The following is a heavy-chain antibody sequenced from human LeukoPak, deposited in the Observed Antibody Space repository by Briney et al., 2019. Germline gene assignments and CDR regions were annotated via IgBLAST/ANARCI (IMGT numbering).Heavy chain of an antibody. Sequence: PGGSLRLSCAASGFTFSSYAMSWVRQAPGKGLEWVSAISGSGGSTYYADSVKGRFTISRDNSRNTLYLQMNSLRAEDTAVYYCAKTGIEDTAMVLFDYWGQGTLVTVSS. CDR3: AKTGIEDTAMVLFDY. D-gene: IGHD5-18*01. CDR1: GFTFSSYA. V-gene: IGHV3-23*01. J-gene: IGHJ4*02. CDR2: ISGSGGST.